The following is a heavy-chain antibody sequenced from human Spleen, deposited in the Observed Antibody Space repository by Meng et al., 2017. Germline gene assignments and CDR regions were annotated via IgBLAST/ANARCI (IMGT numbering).Heavy chain of an antibody. Sequence: QPQLQESGPGLVKPSEALSLTCGVSGDYIGTGAYYWGWIRQAPGKGLEWIGSIGHSGFTYYTPSVRSRVTVSIDTSKNQFSLKLTSVTAADTAVYFCVRSSAWVRTGFDPWGQGTLVTVS. D-gene: IGHD3-22*01. CDR1: GDYIGTGAYY. CDR2: IGHSGFT. V-gene: IGHV4-39*01. J-gene: IGHJ5*02. CDR3: VRSSAWVRTGFDP.